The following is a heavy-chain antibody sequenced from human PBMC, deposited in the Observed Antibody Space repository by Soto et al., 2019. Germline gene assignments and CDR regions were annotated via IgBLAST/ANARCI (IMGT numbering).Heavy chain of an antibody. V-gene: IGHV3-21*01. Sequence: EVQLVESGGGLVKPGGSLRLSCAASGFTFSSYSMNWVRQAPGKGLEWVSDISSSSNYIYYADSVKGLFTISRDNAKSSQYLQMHSLRAKDTAVYYCARDALRCSGGNCYMDWGQGTLVTVSS. CDR3: ARDALRCSGGNCYMD. J-gene: IGHJ4*02. D-gene: IGHD2-15*01. CDR1: GFTFSSYS. CDR2: ISSSSNYI.